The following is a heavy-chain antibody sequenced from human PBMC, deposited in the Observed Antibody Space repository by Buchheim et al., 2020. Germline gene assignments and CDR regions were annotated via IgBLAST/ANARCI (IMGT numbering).Heavy chain of an antibody. CDR1: GGSFSGYY. Sequence: QVQLQQWGAGLLKSSETLSLTCAVYGGSFSGYYWNWIRQPPGKGLEWIGEINHSGSTNYNPSLKSRVFMSLDTSKKQFSLQLRSVTAADTAVYYCARESRATVVAATFVDSGGQGTL. V-gene: IGHV4-34*01. J-gene: IGHJ4*02. CDR3: ARESRATVVAATFVDS. D-gene: IGHD2-15*01. CDR2: INHSGST.